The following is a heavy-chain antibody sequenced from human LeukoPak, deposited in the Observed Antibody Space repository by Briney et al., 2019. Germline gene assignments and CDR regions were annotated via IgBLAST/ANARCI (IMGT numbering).Heavy chain of an antibody. D-gene: IGHD3-16*01. V-gene: IGHV4-39*07. CDR2: VYYSGST. CDR1: GGSISSSSYS. CDR3: ASYTDAFDI. J-gene: IGHJ3*02. Sequence: SETLSLTCTVSGGSISSSSYSWGWIRQPPGKGLEWIGSVYYSGSTYYNPSLKSRVTISVDTSKNQFSLNLSSVTAADTAVYYCASYTDAFDIWGQGTMVTVSS.